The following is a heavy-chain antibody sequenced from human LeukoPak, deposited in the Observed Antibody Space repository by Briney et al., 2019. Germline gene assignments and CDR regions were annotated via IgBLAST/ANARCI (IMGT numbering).Heavy chain of an antibody. CDR3: ASLIAAAVHFDY. CDR1: GFTFSSYW. CDR2: IKQDGSEK. V-gene: IGHV3-7*01. D-gene: IGHD6-13*01. J-gene: IGHJ4*02. Sequence: GGSLRLSCAASGFTFSSYWMNWVRQAPGKGLEWVANIKQDGSEKYYVDSVKGRFTISRDNSKNTLHLQMNSLRAEDTAVYYCASLIAAAVHFDYWGQGTLVTVSS.